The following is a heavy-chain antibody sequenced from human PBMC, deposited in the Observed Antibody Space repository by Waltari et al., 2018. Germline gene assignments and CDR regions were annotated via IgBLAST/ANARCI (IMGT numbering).Heavy chain of an antibody. Sequence: EVKLVEYGGGLVQPGGSLRLSCEAAEFTFSSYWMTWVRQAPGKGLEWVANIKQDGSEKYYVDSVKGRFTISRDNAKNSLYLQMNSLRAEDTAVYYCARDSSGYYYGDYFDYWGQGTLVTVSS. D-gene: IGHD3-22*01. V-gene: IGHV3-7*01. CDR3: ARDSSGYYYGDYFDY. J-gene: IGHJ4*02. CDR1: EFTFSSYW. CDR2: IKQDGSEK.